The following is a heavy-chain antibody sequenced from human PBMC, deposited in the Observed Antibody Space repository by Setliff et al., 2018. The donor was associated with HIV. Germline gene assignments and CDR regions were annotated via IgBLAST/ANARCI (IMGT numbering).Heavy chain of an antibody. CDR3: ARVPNWGSAPFSYDV. V-gene: IGHV4-31*03. D-gene: IGHD7-27*01. CDR1: GASISSGGYY. J-gene: IGHJ3*01. Sequence: SETLSLTCTVSGASISSGGYYWNWIRQLPGKGLEWIGYILDSGSTYYNPSLRGRLSMSIDTSANQFSVELTSVTAADTALYFCARVPNWGSAPFSYDVWGLGTMVTVSS. CDR2: ILDSGST.